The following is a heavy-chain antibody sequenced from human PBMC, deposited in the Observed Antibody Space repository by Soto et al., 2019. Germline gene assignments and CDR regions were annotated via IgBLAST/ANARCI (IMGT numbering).Heavy chain of an antibody. CDR1: GFTFSSYW. D-gene: IGHD6-6*01. CDR2: INSDGSST. V-gene: IGHV3-74*01. J-gene: IGHJ6*02. Sequence: GGSLRLSCAASGFTFSSYWMHWVRQAPGKGLVWVSRINSDGSSTSYADSVKGRFTISRDNAKNTLYLQMNSLRAEDTAVYYCARDKWIASRAARPIRYYGMDVWGQGTTVTVSS. CDR3: ARDKWIASRAARPIRYYGMDV.